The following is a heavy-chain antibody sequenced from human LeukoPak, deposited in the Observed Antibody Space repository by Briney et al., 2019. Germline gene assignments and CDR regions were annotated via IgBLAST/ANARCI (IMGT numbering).Heavy chain of an antibody. J-gene: IGHJ5*02. CDR3: AKWEEGFDP. CDR2: ISGNGGST. V-gene: IGHV3-23*01. CDR1: QFNFNKFG. D-gene: IGHD1-26*01. Sequence: GGSLRLSCATSQFNFNKFGMTWVRQAPGKGLEWVSSISGNGGSTQYADSVQGRFAISRDNSKNTLYLQMNSLRAEDTAVYYCAKWEEGFDPWGQGTLVTVSS.